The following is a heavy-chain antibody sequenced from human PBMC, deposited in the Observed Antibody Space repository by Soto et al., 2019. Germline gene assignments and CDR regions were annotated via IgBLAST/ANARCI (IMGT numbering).Heavy chain of an antibody. CDR1: GFTFSSYS. D-gene: IGHD6-6*01. V-gene: IGHV3-21*01. J-gene: IGHJ6*02. CDR3: ATLRGSSSSGLNHYYYGMDV. CDR2: ISSSSSYI. Sequence: GGSLRLSCAASGFTFSSYSMNWVRQAPGKGLEWVSSISSSSSYIYYADSVKGRFTISRDNAKNSLYLQMNSLRAEDTAVYYCATLRGSSSSGLNHYYYGMDVWGQGTTVTVSS.